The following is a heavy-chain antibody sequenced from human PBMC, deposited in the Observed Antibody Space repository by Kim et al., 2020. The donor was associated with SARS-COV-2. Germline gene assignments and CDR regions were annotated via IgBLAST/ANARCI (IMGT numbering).Heavy chain of an antibody. J-gene: IGHJ4*02. CDR1: GFTFSSYG. Sequence: GGSLRLSCAASGFTFSSYGMHWVRQAPGKGLEWVAVIWYDGSNKYYADSVKGRFTISRDNSKNTLYLQMNSLRAEDTAVYYCARGEHGSGWYIDYWGQGTLVTVSS. D-gene: IGHD6-19*01. CDR3: ARGEHGSGWYIDY. CDR2: IWYDGSNK. V-gene: IGHV3-33*08.